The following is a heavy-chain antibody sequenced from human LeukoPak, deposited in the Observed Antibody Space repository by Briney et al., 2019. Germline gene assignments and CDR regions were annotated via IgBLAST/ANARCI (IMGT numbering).Heavy chain of an antibody. V-gene: IGHV3-21*01. CDR2: ISSSSSYI. CDR3: AEGRSYDYGDTDAFDI. Sequence: PGVSLRLFCAASGFIFSRYSMNWVRQAPGKGLEWVSSISSSSSYIYYADSVKGRFTISRDNAKNSLYMQMNSLRDEDTAVYYCAEGRSYDYGDTDAFDIWGQGTMVTVSS. D-gene: IGHD4-17*01. CDR1: GFIFSRYS. J-gene: IGHJ3*02.